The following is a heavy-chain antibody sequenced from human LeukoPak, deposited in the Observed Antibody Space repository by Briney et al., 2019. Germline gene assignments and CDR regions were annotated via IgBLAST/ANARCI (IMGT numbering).Heavy chain of an antibody. CDR2: ISTGSGHI. V-gene: IGHV3-21*01. D-gene: IGHD3-10*01. Sequence: GGSLRLSCAASGFTFSSYSMNWVRQAPGKGLEWVSSISTGSGHIYYADSVKGRFTISRDNAKNSLYLQMNSLGVEDTAVYYCARVTMVRGIMNAAFDIWGQGTMVTVSS. CDR3: ARVTMVRGIMNAAFDI. CDR1: GFTFSSYS. J-gene: IGHJ3*02.